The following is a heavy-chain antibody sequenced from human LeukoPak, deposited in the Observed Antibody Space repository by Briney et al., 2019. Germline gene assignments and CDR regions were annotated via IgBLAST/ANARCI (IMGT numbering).Heavy chain of an antibody. D-gene: IGHD3-10*01. CDR3: AKDLMVRGVNFGY. V-gene: IGHV3-30*02. J-gene: IGHJ4*02. CDR2: IRYDGSNK. Sequence: GGSLRLSCAASGFTFSSYGMHWVRQAPGKGLEWVAFIRYDGSNKYYADSVKGRFTISRDNSKNTLYLQMNSLRAEDTAVYYCAKDLMVRGVNFGYWGQGTLVTVSS. CDR1: GFTFSSYG.